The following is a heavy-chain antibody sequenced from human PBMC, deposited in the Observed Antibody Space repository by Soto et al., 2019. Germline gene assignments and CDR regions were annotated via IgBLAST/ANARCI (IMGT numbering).Heavy chain of an antibody. Sequence: PSETLSLTCSVSGGSISSGGHYWGWVRQHPGKGLEWIGYSYYSGTTYYNPSLKGRVTISVDTSESQFSLNLYSVTAPDTAVYYCATNGDDYHGSGTKYFQQLGQGTLVTVSS. J-gene: IGHJ1*01. CDR1: GGSISSGGHY. CDR2: SYYSGTT. CDR3: ATNGDDYHGSGTKYFQQ. V-gene: IGHV4-31*03. D-gene: IGHD3-22*01.